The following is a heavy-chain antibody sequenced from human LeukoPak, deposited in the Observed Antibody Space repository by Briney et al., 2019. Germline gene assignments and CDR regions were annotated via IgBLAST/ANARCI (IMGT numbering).Heavy chain of an antibody. J-gene: IGHJ3*01. D-gene: IGHD2-15*01. Sequence: GGSLRLSCAASGFTFSSYSMNWVRQAPGKGLEWVSSISSSSSYIYYADSVKGRFTISRDNAKSSLYLQMNSLRAEDTAVYYCARVVGRNDAIDVWGQGTMVTVSS. CDR1: GFTFSSYS. V-gene: IGHV3-21*01. CDR2: ISSSSSYI. CDR3: ARVVGRNDAIDV.